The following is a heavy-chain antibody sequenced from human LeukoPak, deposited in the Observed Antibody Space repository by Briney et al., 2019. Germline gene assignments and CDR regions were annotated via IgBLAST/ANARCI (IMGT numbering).Heavy chain of an antibody. V-gene: IGHV3-30-3*01. CDR2: ISIDGNTK. D-gene: IGHD1-20*01. CDR3: ATDGLTGRTDGTLES. J-gene: IGHJ4*02. Sequence: GGSLRLSCAVSGFTFSRYTMHWVRQAPGQGLEWVAVISIDGNTKYHADSVRGRFTISRDNSKNTLYLQMNSLRTEDTAMYYCATDGLTGRTDGTLESWGQGTLVTVSS. CDR1: GFTFSRYT.